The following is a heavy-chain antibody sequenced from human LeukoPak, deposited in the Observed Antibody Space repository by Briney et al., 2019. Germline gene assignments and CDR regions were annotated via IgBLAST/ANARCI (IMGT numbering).Heavy chain of an antibody. CDR3: ARGTGAGGNWGLNSGY. J-gene: IGHJ4*02. V-gene: IGHV1-8*03. CDR1: GYTFTSYD. CDR2: MNPNSGNT. D-gene: IGHD7-27*01. Sequence: ASVKVSCKASGYTFTSYDINWVRQATGQGLEWMGWMNPNSGNTGYVQKFQGRVTITRNTSISTAYMELSSLRSEDTAVYYCARGTGAGGNWGLNSGYWGQGTLLTVSS.